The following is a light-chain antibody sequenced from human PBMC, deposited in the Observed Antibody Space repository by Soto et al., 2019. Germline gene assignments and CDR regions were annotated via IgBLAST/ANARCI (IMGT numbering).Light chain of an antibody. Sequence: EVGLTQSPGTLSLSPGETATLSCRASQTGDSRYLAWYQQKRGQAPRLLIYAASSRATGVPDRFSGSGSGTDFTLTIRRLEPEDFAVYYCQQYDSTVWTFGQGTKVAIK. CDR2: AAS. J-gene: IGKJ1*01. CDR3: QQYDSTVWT. CDR1: QTGDSRY. V-gene: IGKV3-20*01.